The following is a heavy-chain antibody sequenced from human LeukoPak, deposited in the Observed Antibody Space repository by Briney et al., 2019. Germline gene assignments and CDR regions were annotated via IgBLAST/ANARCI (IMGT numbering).Heavy chain of an antibody. CDR2: IYTSGST. CDR3: ARDLGYDGFDWAP. D-gene: IGHD5-12*01. J-gene: IGHJ5*02. CDR1: GGSIGSGSYY. V-gene: IGHV4-61*02. Sequence: TLXXXCXVSGGSIGSGSYYXSWIRQPAGXXLXWIGRIYTSGSTNYNPSLKSRVTISVDTSKNQFSLKLSSVTAADTAVYYCARDLGYDGFDWAPWGQGTLVTVSS.